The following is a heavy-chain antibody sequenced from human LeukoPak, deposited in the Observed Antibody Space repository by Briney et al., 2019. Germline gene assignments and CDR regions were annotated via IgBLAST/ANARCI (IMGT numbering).Heavy chain of an antibody. CDR1: GFTFSSYA. V-gene: IGHV3-30-3*01. D-gene: IGHD6-19*01. J-gene: IGHJ3*02. CDR2: ISYDGSNK. Sequence: GGSLRLSCAASGFTFSSYAMHWVRQAPGKGLEWVAVISYDGSNKYYADSVKGRFTISRDNSKNTLYLQMNSLRAEDTAVYYCARDPGLAGFDAFDIWGQGTMVTVSS. CDR3: ARDPGLAGFDAFDI.